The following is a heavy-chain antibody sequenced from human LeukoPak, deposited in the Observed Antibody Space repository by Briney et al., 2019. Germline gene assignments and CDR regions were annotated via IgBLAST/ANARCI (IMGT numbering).Heavy chain of an antibody. J-gene: IGHJ4*02. D-gene: IGHD6-19*01. Sequence: PSETLSLTCTVSGGFISSSSYYWGWIRQPPGKGLEWIGSIYYSGSIYYNPSLKSRVTISVDTSKNQFSLKLSSVTAADTAVYYCARLVVRRWLVDYWGQGTLVTVSS. CDR2: IYYSGSI. V-gene: IGHV4-39*01. CDR3: ARLVVRRWLVDY. CDR1: GGFISSSSYY.